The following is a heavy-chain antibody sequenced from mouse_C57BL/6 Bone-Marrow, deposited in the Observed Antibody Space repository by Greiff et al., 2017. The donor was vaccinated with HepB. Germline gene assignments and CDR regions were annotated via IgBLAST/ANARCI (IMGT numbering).Heavy chain of an antibody. CDR2: IWTGGGT. Sequence: VKLMESGPGLVAPSQSLSITCTVSGFSLTSYAISWVRQPPGKGLEWLGVIWTGGGTNYNSALKSRLSISKDNSKSQVFLKMNSLQTDDTARYYCARIPYYYGSRYFDVGGTGTTVTVSS. CDR1: GFSLTSYA. V-gene: IGHV2-9-1*01. D-gene: IGHD1-1*01. CDR3: ARIPYYYGSRYFDV. J-gene: IGHJ1*03.